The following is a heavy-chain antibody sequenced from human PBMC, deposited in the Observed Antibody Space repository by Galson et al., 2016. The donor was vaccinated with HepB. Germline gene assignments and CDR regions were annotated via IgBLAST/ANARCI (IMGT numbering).Heavy chain of an antibody. D-gene: IGHD6-19*01. Sequence: SLRLSCAASGFTFSIYGMHWVRQAPGKGLEWVAVIWYDGSNKYYADSVKGRFTISRDNSKNTVSLQMNSLRVEDTAVYYCARDWEGSGWDYYYYGMDVWGQGTTVTVS. V-gene: IGHV3-33*01. CDR3: ARDWEGSGWDYYYYGMDV. J-gene: IGHJ6*02. CDR1: GFTFSIYG. CDR2: IWYDGSNK.